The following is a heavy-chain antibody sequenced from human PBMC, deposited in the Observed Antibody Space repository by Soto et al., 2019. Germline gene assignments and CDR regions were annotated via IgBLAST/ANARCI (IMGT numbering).Heavy chain of an antibody. CDR3: AGDSHDSNGGYTFFYGLDV. J-gene: IGHJ6*02. D-gene: IGHD3-22*01. CDR1: GGTFSSYA. CDR2: IIRMSGKG. V-gene: IGHV1-69*01. Sequence: QVQLVQSGAEVKKPGTSVKVSCKASGGTFSSYAISWVRQAPGQGLEWMGGIIRMSGKGKFAQQFQGRVTITADESTRRVYMELRSPRSEDTAVYYCAGDSHDSNGGYTFFYGLDVWGQGTTVTVSS.